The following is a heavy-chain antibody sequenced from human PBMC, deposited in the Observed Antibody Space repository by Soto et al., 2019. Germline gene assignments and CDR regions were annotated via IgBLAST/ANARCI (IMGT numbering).Heavy chain of an antibody. CDR2: IKKEGSEK. D-gene: IGHD6-6*01. V-gene: IGHV3-7*03. J-gene: IGHJ4*02. CDR3: VGIAARPDDLFDY. Sequence: EVQLVESGGGLVQPGGSLRLSCAASGFTFSTYWMAWVRQAPGKGLEWVANIKKEGSEKYYADSVKGRFTISRDNAKNSLYLQMNSLRAEDTAVYYCVGIAARPDDLFDYWGQGTLVTVSS. CDR1: GFTFSTYW.